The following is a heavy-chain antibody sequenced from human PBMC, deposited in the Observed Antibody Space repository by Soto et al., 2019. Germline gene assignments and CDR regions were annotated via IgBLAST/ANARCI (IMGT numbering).Heavy chain of an antibody. Sequence: QLQLQESGPGLVKPSETLSPTCTVSGGSISSSTYYWGWIRQPPGGGLEWIGSVFHTGSTYYKPSLKSPVTMSVDTSNHHFSLNLSSVTAKDTSMYYCASLYYSRNSWGQGTLVIVSS. CDR1: GGSISSSTYY. J-gene: IGHJ4*02. V-gene: IGHV4-39*01. CDR2: VFHTGST. D-gene: IGHD2-15*01. CDR3: ASLYYSRNS.